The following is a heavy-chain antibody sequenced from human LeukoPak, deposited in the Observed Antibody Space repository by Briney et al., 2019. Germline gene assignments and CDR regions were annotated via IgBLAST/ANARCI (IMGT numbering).Heavy chain of an antibody. Sequence: SETLSLTCTVSGGSIRSYYWSWIRQPAGKGLEWIGRIYTSGTSNNNPSLNYNPSLKSRVTISVDKSKNQFSLKLSSVTAADTAVYYCARADIGYYGSGGNWFDPWGQGTLVTVSS. CDR1: GGSIRSYY. CDR2: IYTSGTSNNNPSL. J-gene: IGHJ5*02. CDR3: ARADIGYYGSGGNWFDP. V-gene: IGHV4-4*07. D-gene: IGHD3-10*01.